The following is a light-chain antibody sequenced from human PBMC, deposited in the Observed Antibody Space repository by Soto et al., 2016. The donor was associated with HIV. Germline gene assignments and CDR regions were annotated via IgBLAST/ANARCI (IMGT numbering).Light chain of an antibody. J-gene: IGKJ4*01. Sequence: DVQMTQSPSSLSASVGDRVTITCRATQGISNYLAWYQQRPGQVPKLLIYAASTLQSGVPSRFRGSGSGTDFTLTISGLQPEDVATYYCQKYNDARALIFGGGTKVEI. V-gene: IGKV1-27*01. CDR3: QKYNDARALI. CDR1: QGISNY. CDR2: AAS.